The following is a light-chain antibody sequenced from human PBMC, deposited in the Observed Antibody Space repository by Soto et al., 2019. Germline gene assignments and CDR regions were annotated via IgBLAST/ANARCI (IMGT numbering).Light chain of an antibody. CDR1: QSVSSSY. J-gene: IGKJ5*01. CDR2: GAS. Sequence: MVLTHSPGTLSFSPWDSSTLSFRSSQSVSSSYLAWYQQKPGQAPRLLIYGASSRATGIPDRFSGSGSGTDFTLTISRLEPEDFAVYYCQQYGSSLITFGQGTRLEIK. CDR3: QQYGSSLIT. V-gene: IGKV3-20*01.